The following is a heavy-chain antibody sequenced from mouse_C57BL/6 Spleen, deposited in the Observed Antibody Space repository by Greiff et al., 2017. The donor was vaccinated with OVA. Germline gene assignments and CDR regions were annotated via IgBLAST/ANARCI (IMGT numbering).Heavy chain of an antibody. Sequence: QVHVKQSGAELVKPGASVKLSCKASGYTFTEYTIHWVKQRSGQGLEWIGWFYPGSGSIKYNEKFKDKATLTEDKSSSAVYMELSRLTSEDSAVYFCARHEGTSGSSYKGFAYWGQGTLVTVSA. CDR3: ARHEGTSGSSYKGFAY. CDR1: GYTFTEYT. D-gene: IGHD1-1*01. J-gene: IGHJ3*01. CDR2: FYPGSGSI. V-gene: IGHV1-62-2*01.